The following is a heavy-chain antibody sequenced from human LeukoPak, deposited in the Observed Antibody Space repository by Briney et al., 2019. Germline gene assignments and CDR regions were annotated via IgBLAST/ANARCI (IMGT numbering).Heavy chain of an antibody. Sequence: QPGGFLRLSCAASGFTFSIYSMNWVRQAPGRGRECLSYIGSSGTTTYYADSVKGRFTISRDNAKNLLFLQMNSLRAEDTAVYYCARMNYVSTGWGAPFDNWGQGTLVTVSS. D-gene: IGHD1-7*01. V-gene: IGHV3-48*04. CDR2: IGSSGTTT. CDR1: GFTFSIYS. CDR3: ARMNYVSTGWGAPFDN. J-gene: IGHJ4*02.